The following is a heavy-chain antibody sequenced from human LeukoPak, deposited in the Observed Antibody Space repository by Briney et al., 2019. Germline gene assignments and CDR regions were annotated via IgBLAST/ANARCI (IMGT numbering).Heavy chain of an antibody. J-gene: IGHJ3*02. CDR2: INPNSGGT. CDR3: ARVTGYYYESSGYYHHAFDI. Sequence: DSVKASCKASGYTFTGYYMHWVRQAPGQGLECMGWINPNSGGTNYAQNFQGRVTMTRDTSISTAYMELSRLRSDDTAVYYCARVTGYYYESSGYYHHAFDIWGLGTMVTVSS. V-gene: IGHV1-2*02. CDR1: GYTFTGYY. D-gene: IGHD3-22*01.